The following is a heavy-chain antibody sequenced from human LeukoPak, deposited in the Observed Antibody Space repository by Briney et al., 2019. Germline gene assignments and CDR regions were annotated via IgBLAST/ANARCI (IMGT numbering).Heavy chain of an antibody. V-gene: IGHV1-2*02. CDR2: INPNSGGT. CDR3: ARDEYYGSGSYSGFSGAFPLAD. Sequence: ASVKVSCKASGYTFTGYYMHWVRQAPGQGLEWMGWINPNSGGTNYAQKLQGRVTMTTDTSTSTAYMELRSLRSDDTAVYYCARDEYYGSGSYSGFSGAFPLADWGQGTLVTVSS. CDR1: GYTFTGYY. J-gene: IGHJ4*02. D-gene: IGHD3-10*01.